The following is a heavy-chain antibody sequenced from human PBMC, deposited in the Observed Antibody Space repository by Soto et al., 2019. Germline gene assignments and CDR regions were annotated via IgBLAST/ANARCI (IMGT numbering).Heavy chain of an antibody. CDR2: ISGSGGST. V-gene: IGHV3-23*01. CDR3: AKPFEQWLVPYTAFDI. J-gene: IGHJ3*02. CDR1: GFTFSSYA. Sequence: GVSLRLSCAASGFTFSSYAMSWVRQAPGKGLEWVSAISGSGGSTYYADSVKGRFTISRDNSKNTLYLQMNSLRAEDTAVYYCAKPFEQWLVPYTAFDIWGQGTMLTISS. D-gene: IGHD6-19*01.